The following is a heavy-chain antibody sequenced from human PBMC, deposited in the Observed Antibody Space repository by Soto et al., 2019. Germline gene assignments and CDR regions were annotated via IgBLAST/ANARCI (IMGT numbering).Heavy chain of an antibody. J-gene: IGHJ5*02. CDR1: GFTFSSYA. CDR2: CSGSGSST. Sequence: GESLKISCATSGFTFSSYAMGWVRQAPGKGLEGGSGCSGSGSSTYYADSVKGRFTISSCNSKNTLYLQMKSLRAEDTAVYYCAKCPRGYAYWFDPWGQGTLVTVSS. V-gene: IGHV3-23*01. CDR3: AKCPRGYAYWFDP. D-gene: IGHD5-12*01.